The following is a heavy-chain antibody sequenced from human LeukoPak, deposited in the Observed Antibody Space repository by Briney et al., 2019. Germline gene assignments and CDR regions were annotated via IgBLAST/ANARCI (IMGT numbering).Heavy chain of an antibody. CDR3: VKDDGIWYGGAFDI. CDR1: GFTFSNYG. V-gene: IGHV3-64D*06. Sequence: GGSLRLSCSASGFTFSNYGIHWVRQAPGRGLEYISSISSNGGSTYYADSVKDRFTISRDNSKNTLYLQMSSLRTEDTAVYYCVKDDGIWYGGAFDIWGQGTMVTVSS. CDR2: ISSNGGST. J-gene: IGHJ3*02. D-gene: IGHD1-26*01.